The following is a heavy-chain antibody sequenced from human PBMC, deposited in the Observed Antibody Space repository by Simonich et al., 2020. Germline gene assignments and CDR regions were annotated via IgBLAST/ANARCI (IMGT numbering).Heavy chain of an antibody. J-gene: IGHJ4*02. V-gene: IGHV1-18*01. CDR3: ARDQGGRAAAATDY. CDR2: SSASNGNT. D-gene: IGHD6-13*01. Sequence: QVQLVQSGAEVKKPGASVKVSCKASGYTFTSYGLSGVRQAPGQGLEWMGWSSASNGNTTYAQKLQGRVTMTTNTSTSTAYMERGSLRSDDTAVYYCARDQGGRAAAATDYWGQGTLVTVSS. CDR1: GYTFTSYG.